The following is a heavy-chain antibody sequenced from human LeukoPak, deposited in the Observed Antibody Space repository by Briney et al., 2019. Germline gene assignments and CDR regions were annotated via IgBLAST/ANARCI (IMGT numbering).Heavy chain of an antibody. CDR3: ARGCSSTSCLDGFDP. CDR2: IYTSGST. J-gene: IGHJ5*02. CDR1: GGSISSYY. Sequence: SETLSLTCTVSGGSISSYYWSWIRQPAGKGLEWIGRIYTSGSTNYNPSLKSRVTMSVDTSKNQFSLKLSSVTAADTAVYYCARGCSSTSCLDGFDPWGQGTLVTVSS. D-gene: IGHD2-2*01. V-gene: IGHV4-4*07.